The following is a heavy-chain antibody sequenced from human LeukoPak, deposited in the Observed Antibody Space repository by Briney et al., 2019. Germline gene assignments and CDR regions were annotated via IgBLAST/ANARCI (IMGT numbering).Heavy chain of an antibody. D-gene: IGHD4-11*01. CDR1: GFTFSSYS. Sequence: GGSLRLSCAASGFTFSSYSMNWVRQAPGKGLEWVSSISSSSSYIYYADSVKGRFTISRDNAKNSLYLQMNSLRAEDTAVYYCARIGGASIYSPYYYYYMDVWGKGTTVTVSS. CDR3: ARIGGASIYSPYYYYYMDV. V-gene: IGHV3-21*01. J-gene: IGHJ6*03. CDR2: ISSSSSYI.